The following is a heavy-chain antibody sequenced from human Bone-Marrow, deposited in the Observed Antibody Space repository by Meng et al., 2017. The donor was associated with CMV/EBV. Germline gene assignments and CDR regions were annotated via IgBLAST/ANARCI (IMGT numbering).Heavy chain of an antibody. D-gene: IGHD2-2*01. CDR1: GFTFSSYW. J-gene: IGHJ4*02. CDR3: ARDRVNCSSTSCRRYYFDY. CDR2: IKQDGSEK. Sequence: GGSLRLSCAASGFTFSSYWMSWVRQAPGKGLGWVANIKQDGSEKYYVDSVKGRFTISRVNAKNSLYLQMNSLRAEDTAVYYCARDRVNCSSTSCRRYYFDYWGQGNLVTVYS. V-gene: IGHV3-7*01.